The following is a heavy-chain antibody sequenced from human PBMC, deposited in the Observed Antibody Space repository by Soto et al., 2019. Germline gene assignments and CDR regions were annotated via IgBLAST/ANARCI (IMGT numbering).Heavy chain of an antibody. Sequence: SETLSLTCTVSGGSISSDYWTWIRQPPGKGLEWIGFIHYSGSTEYNPSLRGRVTISVDTSKDQFSLTLNSLTTADTAMYYCARVPQLERGLGYMDVWGKGTTVTVSS. CDR3: ARVPQLERGLGYMDV. CDR1: GGSISSDY. V-gene: IGHV4-59*01. D-gene: IGHD1-1*01. CDR2: IHYSGST. J-gene: IGHJ6*03.